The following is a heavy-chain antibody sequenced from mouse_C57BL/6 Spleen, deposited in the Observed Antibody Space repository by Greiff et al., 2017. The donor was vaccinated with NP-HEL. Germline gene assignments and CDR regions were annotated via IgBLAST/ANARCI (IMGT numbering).Heavy chain of an antibody. V-gene: IGHV1-80*01. Sequence: LQESGASVKISCKASGYAFSSYWMNWVKQRPGKGLEWIGQIYPGDGDTNYNGKFKGKATLTADKSSSTAYMQLSSLTSEDSAVYFCAIYYGNFWFAYWGQGTLVTVSA. J-gene: IGHJ3*01. CDR1: GYAFSSYW. D-gene: IGHD2-1*01. CDR2: IYPGDGDT. CDR3: AIYYGNFWFAY.